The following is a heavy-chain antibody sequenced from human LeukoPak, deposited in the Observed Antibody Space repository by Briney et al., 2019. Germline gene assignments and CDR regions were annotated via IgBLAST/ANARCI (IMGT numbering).Heavy chain of an antibody. CDR2: IYHSGST. D-gene: IGHD4-23*01. CDR3: ARDPPDYGGNSDWFDP. Sequence: SETLSLTCTVSGGSISSGGYYWSWIRQPPGKGLEWIGYIYHSGSTYYNPSLKSRVTISVDRSKNQFSLKLSSVTAADTAVYHCARDPPDYGGNSDWFDPWGQGALVTVSS. V-gene: IGHV4-30-2*01. CDR1: GGSISSGGYY. J-gene: IGHJ5*02.